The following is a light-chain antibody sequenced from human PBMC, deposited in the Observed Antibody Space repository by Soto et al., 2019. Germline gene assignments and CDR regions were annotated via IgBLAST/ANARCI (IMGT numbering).Light chain of an antibody. CDR3: MHTIDIPWT. CDR2: EVS. V-gene: IGKV2D-29*01. J-gene: IGKJ1*01. CDR1: QSLLHSDGKTY. Sequence: LMTQTPLSLSIIPGQTASISCKSSQSLLHSDGKTYFYWYVQKAGQAPQHLIYEVSNRFSGVPERFSGSGSRADFKLKISRVEADDVGIYYCMHTIDIPWTFGQGTKVEIK.